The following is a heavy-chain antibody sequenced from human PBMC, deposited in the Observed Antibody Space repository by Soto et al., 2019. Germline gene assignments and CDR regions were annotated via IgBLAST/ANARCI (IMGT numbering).Heavy chain of an antibody. D-gene: IGHD3-10*01. CDR2: ISYDGSNK. V-gene: IGHV3-30-3*01. CDR1: GFTFSSYA. Sequence: QVQLVESGGGVVQPGRSLRLSCAASGFTFSSYATHWVRQAPGKGLEWVAVISYDGSNKYYADSVKGRFTISRDNSKNTLYLQMNSLRAEDTAVYYCARDSVLRGREGHYYYGMDVWGQGTTVTVSS. CDR3: ARDSVLRGREGHYYYGMDV. J-gene: IGHJ6*02.